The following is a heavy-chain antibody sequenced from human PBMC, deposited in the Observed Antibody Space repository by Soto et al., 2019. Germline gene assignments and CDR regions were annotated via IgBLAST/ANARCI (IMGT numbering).Heavy chain of an antibody. V-gene: IGHV2-5*01. CDR1: GFSLSTRGVG. D-gene: IGHD6-6*01. CDR3: ANRLLYTSSSDTYHNGLDV. Sequence: QITLKESGPTLVKPTQTLTLTCTCSGFSLSTRGVGVAWMRQPPGKALEWLAFIYWNHDKRYSPSRKSRLTITPDTSTNQVALPVATVETVETGTYFWANRLLYTSSSDTYHNGLDVGDQGTRVSGSS. J-gene: IGHJ6*01. CDR2: IYWNHDK.